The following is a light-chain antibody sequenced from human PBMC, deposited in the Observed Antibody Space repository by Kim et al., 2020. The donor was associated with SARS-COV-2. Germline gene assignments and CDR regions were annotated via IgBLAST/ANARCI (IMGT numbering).Light chain of an antibody. V-gene: IGKV3-15*01. CDR3: QQYNKWPPWT. CDR2: AAS. J-gene: IGKJ1*01. Sequence: TQSPATLSVSPGDTITLSCRASHNIIRDLAWYQHRPGLAPTLLIYAASTRSTGIPARFSGSGSGTEFTLTISGLQSGDIGFYYCQQYNKWPPWTFGQGTKVDIK. CDR1: HNIIRD.